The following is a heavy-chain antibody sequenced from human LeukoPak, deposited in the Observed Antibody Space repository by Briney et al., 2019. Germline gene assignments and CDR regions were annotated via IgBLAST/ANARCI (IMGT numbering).Heavy chain of an antibody. V-gene: IGHV3-7*01. CDR2: IKQDGSEK. D-gene: IGHD2-21*02. Sequence: GGSLRLSCAASGFTFSSYWMSWVRQAPGKGLEWVANIKQDGSEKYYVDSVKGRFTISRDNAKNSLYLQMNSLRAEDTAVYYCARDGTHCGGDCYLFYWGQGTLVTVSS. J-gene: IGHJ4*02. CDR1: GFTFSSYW. CDR3: ARDGTHCGGDCYLFY.